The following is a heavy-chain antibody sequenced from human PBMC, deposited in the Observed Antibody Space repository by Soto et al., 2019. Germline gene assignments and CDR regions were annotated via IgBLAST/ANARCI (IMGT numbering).Heavy chain of an antibody. CDR1: GYTFTSYG. D-gene: IGHD1-1*01. J-gene: IGHJ4*02. CDR2: ISASNGNT. V-gene: IGHV1-18*01. Sequence: QVQLVQSGAEVKNSGASVKVSCKASGYTFTSYGFSWVRQAPGQGLEWMGWISASNGNTNYAQKLQGRVTMTTDTSTGTAYMELRSLRSDDTATYYCARRAETNGWNGFGADKYYFDFWGQGTLVTVSS. CDR3: ARRAETNGWNGFGADKYYFDF.